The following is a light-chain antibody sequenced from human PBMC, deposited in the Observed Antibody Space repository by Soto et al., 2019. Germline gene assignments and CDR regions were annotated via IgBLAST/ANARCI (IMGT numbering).Light chain of an antibody. CDR3: QTWGTGIVV. CDR1: SGHSIYA. V-gene: IGLV4-69*01. J-gene: IGLJ2*01. Sequence: QLVLPQSPSASASMGASVKLTCTLGSGHSIYAIAWHQQQPEKGPRYLMKLNSDGSHSKGDGIPDRFSGSSSGAGRYLNISSLQSEDEADYYCQTWGTGIVVFGGGTKLTV. CDR2: LNSDGSH.